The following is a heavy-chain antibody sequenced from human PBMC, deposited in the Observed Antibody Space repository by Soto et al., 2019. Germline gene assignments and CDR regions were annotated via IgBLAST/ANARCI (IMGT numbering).Heavy chain of an antibody. CDR3: ARGERDSSSWSPRSRTSGWYHDY. V-gene: IGHV4-61*01. D-gene: IGHD6-13*01. Sequence: SSETLSLTCTVSGVSVSSGSYHWIWILHPPGKGLEWSGYIYYCGTTKYNPSLKSRFTISVDTSKNQFSLKLSSVTAADTAVYYCARGERDSSSWSPRSRTSGWYHDYWGQGTLVTVSS. J-gene: IGHJ4*02. CDR2: IYYCGTT. CDR1: GVSVSSGSYH.